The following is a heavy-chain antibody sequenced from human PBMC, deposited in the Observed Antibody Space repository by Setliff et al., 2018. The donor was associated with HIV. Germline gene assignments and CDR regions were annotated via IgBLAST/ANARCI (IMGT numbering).Heavy chain of an antibody. Sequence: LSLTCTVSGDTDFYWNWIRQPPGKGLEWIGYIHASGKTNYNPSLKSRVTISLDTSRMQFSLHLTSVTAADTAVYYCATLDPSGGNFLAYWGQGTLVTVSS. V-gene: IGHV4-4*09. D-gene: IGHD2-21*02. CDR3: ATLDPSGGNFLAY. CDR1: GDTDFY. CDR2: IHASGKT. J-gene: IGHJ4*02.